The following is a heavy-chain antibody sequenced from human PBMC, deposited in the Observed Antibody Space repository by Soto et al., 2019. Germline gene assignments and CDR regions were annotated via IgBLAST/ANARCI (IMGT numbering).Heavy chain of an antibody. D-gene: IGHD3-10*01. CDR2: IKGDASSV. CDR3: ARGASGRFYFDY. Sequence: EVQLVESGGGLVQPGGSLRLSCEASGFTFSSYWMHWVRQAPGKGLVWISRIKGDASSVNYAASVKGRFTISRDNANNTLYLQMNSLSAEDTALYYCARGASGRFYFDYWGQGTLVTVSS. V-gene: IGHV3-74*01. CDR1: GFTFSSYW. J-gene: IGHJ4*02.